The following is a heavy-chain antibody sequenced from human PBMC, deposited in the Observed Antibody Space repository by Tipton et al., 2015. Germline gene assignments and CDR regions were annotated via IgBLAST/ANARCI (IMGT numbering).Heavy chain of an antibody. CDR3: ARGPDGGAFDI. D-gene: IGHD3-10*01. J-gene: IGHJ3*02. V-gene: IGHV4-39*07. CDR2: ISHSGNT. Sequence: TLSLTCTVSGGSVISGNYYWSWIRQPPGKGLEWIGSISHSGNTYYNPSLKSRVTMSRDTSKNQFSLKLTSVTPEDTATYYCARGPDGGAFDIWGQGTMVTVSS. CDR1: GGSVISGNYY.